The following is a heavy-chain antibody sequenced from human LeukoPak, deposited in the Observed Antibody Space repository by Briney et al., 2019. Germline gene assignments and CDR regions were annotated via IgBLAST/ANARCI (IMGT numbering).Heavy chain of an antibody. V-gene: IGHV3-23*01. CDR1: GFTFSSYA. CDR2: FSVSDKTT. CDR3: AKDPSVYYGDYIIR. J-gene: IGHJ4*02. D-gene: IGHD4-17*01. Sequence: PGGSLRLSCAASGFTFSSYAMSWVRQAPGEGLEWVSGFSVSDKTTYYADSVKGRFTISRDNSKNTLYLQINSLRAEDTAVYYCAKDPSVYYGDYIIRWGQGTLVIVSS.